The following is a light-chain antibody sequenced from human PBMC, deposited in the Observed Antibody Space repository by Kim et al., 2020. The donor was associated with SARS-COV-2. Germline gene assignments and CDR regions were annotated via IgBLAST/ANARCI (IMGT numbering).Light chain of an antibody. CDR3: QTCDSYTNVV. Sequence: VYPGQTACIACSGDEGEEKYTCLYQQKPGQAPVLVIYEGTKRPSGIPNRFSGSNSGNTAPLTISGTQAMEEADYYCQTCDSYTNVVVGGGTQLTVL. V-gene: IGLV3-1*01. CDR2: EGT. CDR1: EGEEKY. J-gene: IGLJ2*01.